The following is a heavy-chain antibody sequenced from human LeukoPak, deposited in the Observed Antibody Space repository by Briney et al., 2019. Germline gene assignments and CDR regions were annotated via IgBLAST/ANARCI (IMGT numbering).Heavy chain of an antibody. J-gene: IGHJ6*04. CDR1: GFTVSSNY. CDR2: IYSGGST. Sequence: PGGSLRPSCAASGFTVSSNYMSWVRQAAGKGLEWVSVIYSGGSTYYADSVKGRFTISRDNSKNTLYLQMNSLRAEDTAVYYCARAGGIAAAGFVDVWGKGTTVTVSS. V-gene: IGHV3-53*01. D-gene: IGHD6-25*01. CDR3: ARAGGIAAAGFVDV.